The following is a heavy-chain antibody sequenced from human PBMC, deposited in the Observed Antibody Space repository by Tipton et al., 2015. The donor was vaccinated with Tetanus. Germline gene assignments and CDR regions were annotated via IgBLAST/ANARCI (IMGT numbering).Heavy chain of an antibody. J-gene: IGHJ4*02. CDR3: ASVSTPGQAMFDC. CDR2: INPKNGDT. V-gene: IGHV1-2*02. D-gene: IGHD5/OR15-5a*01. CDR1: GYSFTGYY. Sequence: QLVQSGAEVKKPGASVRISCKTAGYSFTGYYVQWVRQAPGQGLEWMGWINPKNGDTKYEQKFQDRVTVTRDTSISTAYMELTGLRSDDTAVYYCASVSTPGQAMFDCWGQGTLVTVSS.